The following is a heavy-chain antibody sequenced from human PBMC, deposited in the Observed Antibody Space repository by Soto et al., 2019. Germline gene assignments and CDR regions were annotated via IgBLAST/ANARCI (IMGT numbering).Heavy chain of an antibody. CDR1: GFTLSNSV. V-gene: IGHV3-23*01. J-gene: IGHJ4*02. CDR2: IAGKT. D-gene: IGHD1-1*01. CDR3: ARKIDVPTGMLDH. Sequence: LRLSCATSGFTLSNSVMSWVRQAPGKGLEWVSTIAGKTYYSDSVKGRFTISRDNSQSTLYLQLNSLRAEDTAVYYCARKIDVPTGMLDHWGQGTLVTVSS.